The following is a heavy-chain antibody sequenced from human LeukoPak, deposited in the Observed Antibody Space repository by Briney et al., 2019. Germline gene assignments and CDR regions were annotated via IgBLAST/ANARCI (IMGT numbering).Heavy chain of an antibody. CDR2: ISYDGSNK. CDR1: GFTFSSYG. J-gene: IGHJ3*02. D-gene: IGHD1-26*01. CDR3: AKIIVGATGSPDAFDI. Sequence: GRSLRLSCAASGFTFSSYGIHWVRQAPGKGLEWVAVISYDGSNKYYADSVKGRFTISRDNSKNTLYLQMNSLRAEDTAVYYCAKIIVGATGSPDAFDIWGQGTMVTVSS. V-gene: IGHV3-30*18.